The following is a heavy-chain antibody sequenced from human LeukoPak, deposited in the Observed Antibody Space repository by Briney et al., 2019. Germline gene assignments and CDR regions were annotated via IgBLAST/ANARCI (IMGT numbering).Heavy chain of an antibody. Sequence: HSGGSLRLSCAASGFTFSEYAMHWVRQAPGKGLEWVAVISYDGRQKYYGDSVKGRFTISRDNSKNTLYLQMNSLRAEDTAVYYCAKGDEYQLLWNWFDPWGQGTLVTVSS. D-gene: IGHD2-2*01. CDR1: GFTFSEYA. CDR2: ISYDGRQK. CDR3: AKGDEYQLLWNWFDP. J-gene: IGHJ5*02. V-gene: IGHV3-30-3*01.